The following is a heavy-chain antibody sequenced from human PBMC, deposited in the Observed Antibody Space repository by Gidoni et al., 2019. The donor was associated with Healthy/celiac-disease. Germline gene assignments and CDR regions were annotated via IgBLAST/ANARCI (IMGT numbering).Heavy chain of an antibody. J-gene: IGHJ2*01. CDR2: IYSGGST. Sequence: ETGGGLIQPGGSLRLSCAASGFTVRSNYMSGVRQAPGKGLAWVSVIYSGGSTYYADSLKGRFTISRDNSKNTLYLQMNSLRAEDTAVYYCARVMVQGVITLYWYFDLWGRGTLVTVSS. CDR1: GFTVRSNY. D-gene: IGHD3-10*01. V-gene: IGHV3-53*02. CDR3: ARVMVQGVITLYWYFDL.